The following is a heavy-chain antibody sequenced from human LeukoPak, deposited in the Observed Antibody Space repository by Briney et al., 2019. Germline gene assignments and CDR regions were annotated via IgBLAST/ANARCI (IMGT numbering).Heavy chain of an antibody. CDR1: GSNFTSYW. D-gene: IGHD1-1*01. J-gene: IGHJ3*02. V-gene: IGHV5-51*01. Sequence: GGSLQISCKGSGSNFTSYWIGWVRQLPGKGLEWMGIIYPGDSDTRYSPSFQGQVTISADKSISTAYLQWSSLKASDTAMYYCARHLNWNDLDAFDIWGQGTMVTVSS. CDR2: IYPGDSDT. CDR3: ARHLNWNDLDAFDI.